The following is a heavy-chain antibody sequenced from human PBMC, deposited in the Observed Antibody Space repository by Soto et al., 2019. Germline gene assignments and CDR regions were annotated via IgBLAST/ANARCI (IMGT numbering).Heavy chain of an antibody. CDR2: IRSKANSYAT. CDR1: GFTFSGSA. J-gene: IGHJ4*02. V-gene: IGHV3-73*01. D-gene: IGHD3-16*02. Sequence: GGSLRLSCAASGFTFSGSAMHWVRQASGKGLEWVGRIRSKANSYATAYAASVKGRFTISRDDSKNTAYLQMNSLKTEDTAVYYCTRRGYDYVWGSYRSIPTTDYWGQGTLVTVSS. CDR3: TRRGYDYVWGSYRSIPTTDY.